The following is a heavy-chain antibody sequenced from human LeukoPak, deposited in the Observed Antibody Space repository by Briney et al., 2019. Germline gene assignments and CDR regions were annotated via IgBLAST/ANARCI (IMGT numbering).Heavy chain of an antibody. D-gene: IGHD3-3*01. Sequence: ASVKVSCKASGGTFSSYAISWVRQAPGQGLEWMGGIIPIFGTANYAQKFQGRVTITADESTSTAYMELSSLRSEDTAVYYCARGPTPHTIFGVVRGYYYYYGMDVWGQGTTVTVS. J-gene: IGHJ6*02. V-gene: IGHV1-69*13. CDR1: GGTFSSYA. CDR2: IIPIFGTA. CDR3: ARGPTPHTIFGVVRGYYYYYGMDV.